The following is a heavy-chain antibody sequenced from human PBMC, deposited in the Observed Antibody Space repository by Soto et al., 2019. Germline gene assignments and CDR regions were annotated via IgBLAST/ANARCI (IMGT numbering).Heavy chain of an antibody. CDR3: AKDSSNYDYIRGSYRYYFDY. CDR1: GFTFSSYA. D-gene: IGHD3-16*02. CDR2: ISGSGGST. V-gene: IGHV3-23*01. J-gene: IGHJ4*02. Sequence: EVQLLESGGGLVQPGGSLRLSCAASGFTFSSYAMSWVRQAPGKGLEWVSAISGSGGSTYYADSVKGRFTISRDNSKKSLYLQMNSLRAEDTAVYYCAKDSSNYDYIRGSYRYYFDYWGQGTLVTVSS.